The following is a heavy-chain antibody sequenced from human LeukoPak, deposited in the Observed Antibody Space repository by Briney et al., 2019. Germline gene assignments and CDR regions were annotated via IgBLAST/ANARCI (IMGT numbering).Heavy chain of an antibody. CDR2: ISSSGSTI. CDR1: GFTFSDYY. CDR3: ARVKVMQQMVLGFDI. V-gene: IGHV3-11*01. J-gene: IGHJ3*02. D-gene: IGHD6-13*01. Sequence: GGSLRLSCAASGFTFSDYYMTWIRQAPGKGLEWVSYISSSGSTIYYADSVKGRFTISRDSSKNTLYVQMNSLRAEDTAVYYCARVKVMQQMVLGFDIWGQGTMVTVSS.